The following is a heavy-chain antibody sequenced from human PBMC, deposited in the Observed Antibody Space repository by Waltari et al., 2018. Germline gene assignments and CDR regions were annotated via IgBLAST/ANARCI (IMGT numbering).Heavy chain of an antibody. J-gene: IGHJ6*03. CDR3: AAVPTLDPSYMDV. CDR2: INHSGST. Sequence: QVQLQPWGAGLLKPSETLSLTCAVYGGSFSGYYWTWIRQPPGKGLEWIGEINHSGSTNYNPSLKSRVTISVDTSKNQFSLKLSSVTAADTAVYYCAAVPTLDPSYMDVWGKGTTVTISS. D-gene: IGHD3-3*01. CDR1: GGSFSGYY. V-gene: IGHV4-34*01.